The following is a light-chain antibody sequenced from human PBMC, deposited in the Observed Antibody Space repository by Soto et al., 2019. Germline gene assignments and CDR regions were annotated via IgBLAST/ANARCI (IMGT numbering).Light chain of an antibody. V-gene: IGLV2-14*01. J-gene: IGLJ1*01. CDR1: SSDVGGYNY. CDR2: EVS. CDR3: SSYTSSSTIV. Sequence: QSVLTQPASVSGSPGQSITISCTGTSSDVGGYNYVSWYQQHPGKAPKLMIYEVSNRPSGVSNRFSGSKSGNTASLTISGLQAEDEADYYSSSYTSSSTIVFGSGTKVTVL.